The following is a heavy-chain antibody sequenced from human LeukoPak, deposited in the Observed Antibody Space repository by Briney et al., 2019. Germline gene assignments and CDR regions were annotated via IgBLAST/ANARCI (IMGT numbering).Heavy chain of an antibody. V-gene: IGHV1-18*01. CDR3: ARCSIAARLRHFDY. CDR2: ISAYNGNT. D-gene: IGHD6-6*01. J-gene: IGHJ4*02. CDR1: GYTFTSYG. Sequence: WASVKVSCKASGYTFTSYGISWVRQAPGQGLEWMGWISAYNGNTNYAQKLQGRVAMTTDTSTSTAYMELRSLRSDDTAVYYCARCSIAARLRHFDYWGQGTLVTVSS.